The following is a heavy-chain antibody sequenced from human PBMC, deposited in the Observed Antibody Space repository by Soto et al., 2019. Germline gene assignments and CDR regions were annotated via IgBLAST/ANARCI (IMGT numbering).Heavy chain of an antibody. CDR1: GFTFGDYG. CDR2: ITNKASGGKT. D-gene: IGHD1-26*01. V-gene: IGHV3-49*04. J-gene: IGHJ1*01. CDR3: ARWEGDYAYFHH. Sequence: EVHLVESGGDLVQPGRSLRLSCTTSGFTFGDYGLTWVRQAPGKGLEWISSITNKASGGKTEYAASVKGRFIISRDESKRIAYLHMNSLKTEDTAVYYCARWEGDYAYFHHWGQGTLVTVS.